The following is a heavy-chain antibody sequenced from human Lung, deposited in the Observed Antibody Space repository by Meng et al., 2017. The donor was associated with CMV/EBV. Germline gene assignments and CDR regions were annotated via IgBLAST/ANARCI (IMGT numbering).Heavy chain of an antibody. D-gene: IGHD5-24*01. CDR1: GGSIRIGSYY. CDR2: IYTSGST. J-gene: IGHJ4*02. CDR3: ASSMATITFAFDY. Sequence: QVRLQGSGPGLVKPSQTVSITCTVSGGSIRIGSYYWSWIRQPAGKGLEWIGRIYTSGSTNYNPSLKSRVTISVDTSKNQFSLKLSSVTAADTAVYYCASSMATITFAFDYWGQGTLVTVSS. V-gene: IGHV4-61*02.